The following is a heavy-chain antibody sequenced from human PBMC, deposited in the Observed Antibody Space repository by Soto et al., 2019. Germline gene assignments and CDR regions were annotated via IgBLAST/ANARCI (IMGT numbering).Heavy chain of an antibody. CDR2: INADGSS. J-gene: IGHJ5*02. Sequence: EVQLVETGGDLIQPGGSLRLSCAASGFSVSINYMSWVRQAPGKGLEWVSIINADGSSYYADSVKGRFTISRDNSKNTVDLQMNCLRAEDTAVYYCASIAVAEGFDPWGQGTLVTVSS. D-gene: IGHD6-19*01. V-gene: IGHV3-53*02. CDR1: GFSVSINY. CDR3: ASIAVAEGFDP.